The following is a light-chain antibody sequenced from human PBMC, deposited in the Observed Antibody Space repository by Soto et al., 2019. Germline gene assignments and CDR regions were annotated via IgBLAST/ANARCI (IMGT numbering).Light chain of an antibody. CDR3: AAWDDSLSWV. J-gene: IGLJ3*02. Sequence: QSVLTQPPSVSGAPGQRVTISCTGRSSNIGAGYDVHWYQQSPGAAPKLLIFSNNQRPSGVPDRFSGSKSGTSASLAISGLQPEDEADYYCAAWDDSLSWVFGGGTQLTVL. CDR2: SNN. V-gene: IGLV1-40*01. CDR1: SSNIGAGYD.